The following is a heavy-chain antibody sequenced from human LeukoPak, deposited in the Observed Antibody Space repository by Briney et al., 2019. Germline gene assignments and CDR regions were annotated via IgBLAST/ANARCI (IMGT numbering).Heavy chain of an antibody. CDR3: AREADHSNYYYYYMDV. CDR1: GFTFSNYA. CDR2: ISGSGAYT. V-gene: IGHV3-23*01. D-gene: IGHD4-11*01. J-gene: IGHJ6*03. Sequence: GGSLRLSCAASGFTFSNYAMSWVRQAPGKGLEWVSAISGSGAYTYYADSVKGRLTISRDNAKNSLYLQMNSLRAEDTAVYYCAREADHSNYYYYYMDVWGKGTTVTVSS.